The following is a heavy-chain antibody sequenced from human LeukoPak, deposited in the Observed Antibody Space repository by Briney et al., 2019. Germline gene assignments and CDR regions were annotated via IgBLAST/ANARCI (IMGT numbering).Heavy chain of an antibody. CDR1: GDSVSSNSAX. D-gene: IGHD3-10*01. Sequence: SQTLSLTCAISGDSVSSNSAXXXWIRXSPSRXXXXXXRTYXRSXWXXDYAVSXKXXITINPDTSKNQFSLQLNSATPEDTAVYYCARDQGSWSNYYDYWGQGTLVTVSS. CDR2: TYXRSXWXX. V-gene: IGHV6-1*01. CDR3: ARDQGSWSNYYDY. J-gene: IGHJ4*02.